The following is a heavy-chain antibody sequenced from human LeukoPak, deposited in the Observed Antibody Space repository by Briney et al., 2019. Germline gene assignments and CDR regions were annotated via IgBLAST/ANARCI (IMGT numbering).Heavy chain of an antibody. CDR2: IRYDGSNK. CDR3: AKDLRYYYYYMDV. CDR1: GFKLSYYG. Sequence: GGSLRLSCAASGFKLSYYGMHWVRQAPGEGLEWVAFIRYDGSNKDYADSVRGRFTISRDNSKNTLYLQMNSLRAEDTAVYYCAKDLRYYYYYMDVWGKGTTVTISS. J-gene: IGHJ6*03. V-gene: IGHV3-30*02.